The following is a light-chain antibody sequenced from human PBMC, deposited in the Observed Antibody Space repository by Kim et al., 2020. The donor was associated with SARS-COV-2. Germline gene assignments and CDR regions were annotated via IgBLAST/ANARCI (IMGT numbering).Light chain of an antibody. CDR2: YDS. CDR1: NIGSKS. Sequence: SYELTQPPSVSVASGKTARITCGGNNIGSKSVHWYQQKPGQAPVLVIYYDSDRPSGIPERFSGSNSGNTATLTISRVEAGDEADYYCQVWDSSSDLGVFGGGTQLTVL. V-gene: IGLV3-21*04. CDR3: QVWDSSSDLGV. J-gene: IGLJ3*02.